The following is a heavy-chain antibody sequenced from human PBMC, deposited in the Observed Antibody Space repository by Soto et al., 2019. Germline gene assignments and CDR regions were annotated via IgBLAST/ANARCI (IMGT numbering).Heavy chain of an antibody. Sequence: SETLSLACTVSGGSISGFYWNWIRQSPGKGLEWIGYIYYSGSTNYNPSLKSRATISVDTSRNQFPLKVSSVTAADTAVYYCARHYQSSGWYKWFDPWGQGTLVTVSS. D-gene: IGHD6-19*01. CDR2: IYYSGST. CDR1: GGSISGFY. J-gene: IGHJ5*02. V-gene: IGHV4-59*08. CDR3: ARHYQSSGWYKWFDP.